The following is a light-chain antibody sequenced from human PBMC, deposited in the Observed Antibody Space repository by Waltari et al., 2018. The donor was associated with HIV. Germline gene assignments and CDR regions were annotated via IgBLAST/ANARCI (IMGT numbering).Light chain of an antibody. CDR1: QSVSSNY. V-gene: IGKV3-20*01. CDR3: QQYGTSLYT. Sequence: IVLTQSPGTLSLSPGERVTLSCRASQSVSSNYLAWYQQKPGQAPRLLIYGASNRATGIPDRFSGSGSGTDFTITISRLEPEDFAVYYCQQYGTSLYTFGQGTKLEIK. J-gene: IGKJ2*01. CDR2: GAS.